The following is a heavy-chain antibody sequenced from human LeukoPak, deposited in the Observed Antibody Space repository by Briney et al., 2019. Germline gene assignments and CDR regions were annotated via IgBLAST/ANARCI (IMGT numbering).Heavy chain of an antibody. CDR1: GGTFSSYA. CDR2: IIPIFGTA. Sequence: SVKVSCKASGGTFSSYAISWVRQAPGQGLEWMGGIIPIFGTANYAQKFQGRVTITADESTSTAYMELSSLRSEDTAVYYCARSDYYDSSGYYWIFDYWGQGTLVTVSS. J-gene: IGHJ4*02. V-gene: IGHV1-69*13. D-gene: IGHD3-22*01. CDR3: ARSDYYDSSGYYWIFDY.